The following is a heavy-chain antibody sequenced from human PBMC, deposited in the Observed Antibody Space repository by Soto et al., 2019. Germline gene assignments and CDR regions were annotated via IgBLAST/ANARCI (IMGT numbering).Heavy chain of an antibody. D-gene: IGHD2-15*01. J-gene: IGHJ4*02. Sequence: PGGSLRLSCAASGFTFSSYSMNWVRQAPGKGLEWVAVISYDGSNKYYADSVKGRFTISRDNSKNTLYLQMNSLRTEDTAVYYCAKDRADSPFDYWGQGTLVTVSS. CDR1: GFTFSSYS. CDR2: ISYDGSNK. CDR3: AKDRADSPFDY. V-gene: IGHV3-30*18.